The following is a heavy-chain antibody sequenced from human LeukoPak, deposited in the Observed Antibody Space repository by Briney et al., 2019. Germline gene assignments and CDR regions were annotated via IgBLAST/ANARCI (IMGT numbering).Heavy chain of an antibody. CDR3: TTDPPVPMATMAFDY. J-gene: IGHJ4*02. Sequence: GGSLRLSCAASGFTFSDYYMSWIRQAPGKGLEWVSYISSSGSTIYYADSVKGRFTISRDNAKNSLYLQMNSLRAEDTAVYYCTTDPPVPMATMAFDYWGQGTLVTVSS. V-gene: IGHV3-11*01. CDR2: ISSSGSTI. D-gene: IGHD5-24*01. CDR1: GFTFSDYY.